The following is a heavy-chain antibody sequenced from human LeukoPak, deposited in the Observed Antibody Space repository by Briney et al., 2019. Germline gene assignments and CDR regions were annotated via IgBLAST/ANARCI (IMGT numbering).Heavy chain of an antibody. J-gene: IGHJ4*02. CDR2: INHSGST. D-gene: IGHD3-16*02. Sequence: PSETLSLTCAVYGGSFSGHYWSWIRQPPGKGLEWIGEINHSGSTNYNPSLKSRVTISVDTSKNQFSLKLSSVTAADTAVYYCARDADDYVWGSYRRVYFDYWGQGTLVTVSS. CDR1: GGSFSGHY. CDR3: ARDADDYVWGSYRRVYFDY. V-gene: IGHV4-34*01.